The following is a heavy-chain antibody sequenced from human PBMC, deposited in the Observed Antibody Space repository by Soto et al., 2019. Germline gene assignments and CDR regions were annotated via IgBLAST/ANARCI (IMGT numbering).Heavy chain of an antibody. CDR1: GFTFSSYA. V-gene: IGHV3-23*01. CDR3: ALAPYCSSTSCREAVYFDY. D-gene: IGHD2-2*01. CDR2: ISGSGGST. J-gene: IGHJ4*02. Sequence: EVQLLESGGGLVQPGGSLRLSCAASGFTFSSYAMSWVRQAPGKGLEWVSAISGSGGSTYYADSVKGRFTISRDNSKNTLYLQMNSLRAEDTAVYYCALAPYCSSTSCREAVYFDYWGQGTLVTVSS.